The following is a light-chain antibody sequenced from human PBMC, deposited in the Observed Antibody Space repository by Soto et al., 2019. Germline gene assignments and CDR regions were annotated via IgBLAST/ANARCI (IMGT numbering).Light chain of an antibody. CDR2: EVN. J-gene: IGLJ3*02. CDR3: CSYVGSSILM. CDR1: SSDVGLYNL. Sequence: QSALTQPASVSGSPGQSITISCTGTSSDVGLYNLVSWYQQLPGKAPKLIIYEVNERPSGSSDRFSGSKSGNTASLTISGLQDEDEADYYCCSYVGSSILMFGGGTKVTVL. V-gene: IGLV2-23*02.